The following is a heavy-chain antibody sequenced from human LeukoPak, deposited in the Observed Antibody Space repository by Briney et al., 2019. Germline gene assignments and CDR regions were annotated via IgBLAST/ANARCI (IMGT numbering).Heavy chain of an antibody. V-gene: IGHV3-74*01. Sequence: GGSLRLSCAASGFTFSGYSMHWVRHAPGKGLVWVSRINTDGSSTSYADSVKSRFTISRDNAKNTLYLQMNSLRAEDTAVYYCARASVAGSFDYWGQGTLVTVSS. CDR3: ARASVAGSFDY. J-gene: IGHJ4*02. CDR2: INTDGSST. CDR1: GFTFSGYS. D-gene: IGHD6-19*01.